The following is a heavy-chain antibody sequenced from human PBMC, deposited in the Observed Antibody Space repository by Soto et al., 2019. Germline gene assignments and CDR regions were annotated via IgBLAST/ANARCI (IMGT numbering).Heavy chain of an antibody. CDR3: ARGGGGRWAARRPPNWFDP. D-gene: IGHD6-6*01. CDR2: IYYRGNT. CDR1: GDSICNALYF. V-gene: IGHV4-39*07. J-gene: IGHJ5*02. Sequence: SETLSLTCTVSGDSICNALYFWGWIRQPPGKGLEWIGSIYYRGNTYYNPSLKSRVTVSLDTSKNQFSLKLSSVTAADTAVYYCARGGGGRWAARRPPNWFDPWGQGTLVTVSS.